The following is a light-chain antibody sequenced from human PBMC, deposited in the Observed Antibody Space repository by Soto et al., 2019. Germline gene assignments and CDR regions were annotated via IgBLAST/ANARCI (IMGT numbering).Light chain of an antibody. CDR2: GAS. V-gene: IGKV1-9*01. CDR3: QQLNSDWYA. CDR1: QGISTY. Sequence: DIQLTQAPSFLSASVGDRVTITCRASQGISTYLAWYLQRPGKAPKLLIYGASTLQSGVPASYSGSGAGPEFTLTIRSLQPEDFGTYYCQQLNSDWYAFGQGTKLEIK. J-gene: IGKJ2*01.